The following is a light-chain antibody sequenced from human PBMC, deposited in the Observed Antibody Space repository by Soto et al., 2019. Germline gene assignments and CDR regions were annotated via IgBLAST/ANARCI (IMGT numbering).Light chain of an antibody. V-gene: IGKV3D-15*01. Sequence: EIVMTQSPATLSLSPGERATLSCRASQTVIGNFLAWYQQRPGQAPRLLFYGASTRAAGSPARFSGSGSGTDFTLTINSLQPEDFGTYYCQESHRDLLIFGPGTKVDIK. CDR1: QTVIGN. J-gene: IGKJ3*01. CDR3: QESHRDLLI. CDR2: GAS.